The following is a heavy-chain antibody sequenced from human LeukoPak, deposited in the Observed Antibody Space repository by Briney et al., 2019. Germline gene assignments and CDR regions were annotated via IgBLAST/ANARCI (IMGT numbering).Heavy chain of an antibody. D-gene: IGHD6-19*01. V-gene: IGHV4-59*01. J-gene: IGHJ5*02. CDR3: SGAVAGSVGWFDP. Sequence: PSETLSLTCTVSGGSISRYYRSCVRQPPGKGLEWIGYIYYSGSTNYNTSPKSRVNLPVDTSKNQFSLKLSSLTAAHTAVYFFSGAVAGSVGWFDPWGQGTLVTVSS. CDR1: GGSISRYY. CDR2: IYYSGST.